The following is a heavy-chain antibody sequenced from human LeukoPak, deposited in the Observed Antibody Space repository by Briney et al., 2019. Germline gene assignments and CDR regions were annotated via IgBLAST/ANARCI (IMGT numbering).Heavy chain of an antibody. J-gene: IGHJ5*02. D-gene: IGHD1-1*01. CDR3: ARDGYARIQLDAPYRFDP. V-gene: IGHV4-4*07. CDR2: IYTSGST. Sequence: SETLSLTCTVSGGSISSYYWSWIRQPAGKGLEWIGRIYTSGSTNYNPSLKSRVTMSVDTSKNQFSLKLSSVTAADTAVYYCARDGYARIQLDAPYRFDPWGQGTLVTVST. CDR1: GGSISSYY.